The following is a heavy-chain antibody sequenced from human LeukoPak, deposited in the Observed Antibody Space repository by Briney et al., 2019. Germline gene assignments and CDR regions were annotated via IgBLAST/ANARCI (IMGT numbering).Heavy chain of an antibody. D-gene: IGHD2-8*02. V-gene: IGHV4-4*07. CDR3: ARECYGSVCCSGSL. CDR2: IYSSGNT. J-gene: IGHJ4*02. Sequence: SETLSLTCTVSGGSISSDYWSWIRQPAGKGLEWTGRIYSSGNTNYNPSLKSRVTMSVDTSKNQFSLKLSSVTAADTAVYYCARECYGSVCCSGSLWGQGTLVTVSS. CDR1: GGSISSDY.